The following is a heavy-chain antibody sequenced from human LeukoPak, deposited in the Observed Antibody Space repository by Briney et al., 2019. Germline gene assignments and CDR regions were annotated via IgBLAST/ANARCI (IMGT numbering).Heavy chain of an antibody. J-gene: IGHJ4*02. Sequence: GSLGFSCAASGFTFSSSAMGSARQAPWKGLEWVSAISGSGGSTYYADSVKARFTISRDNSKNTLYLQMNSLRAEDTAVYYCAKGPTSFYYDFWSGYQNWGQGTLVTVSS. CDR1: GFTFSSSA. V-gene: IGHV3-23*01. D-gene: IGHD3-3*01. CDR2: ISGSGGST. CDR3: AKGPTSFYYDFWSGYQN.